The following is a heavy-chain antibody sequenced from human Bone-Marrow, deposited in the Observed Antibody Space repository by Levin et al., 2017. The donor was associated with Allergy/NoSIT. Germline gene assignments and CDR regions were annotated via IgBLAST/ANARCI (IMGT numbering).Heavy chain of an antibody. CDR1: GYTFTGYY. CDR2: LNPHSGGT. V-gene: IGHV1-2*02. J-gene: IGHJ4*02. CDR3: ARGPLWELEGENFFDY. Sequence: PAASVKVSCKASGYTFTGYYMHWVRQAPGQGLEWMGWLNPHSGGTNYAQKFQGRVTMTRDTSISTAYMDLSRLRSDDTAVYYCARGPLWELEGENFFDYWGQGTLVTVSS. D-gene: IGHD1-26*01.